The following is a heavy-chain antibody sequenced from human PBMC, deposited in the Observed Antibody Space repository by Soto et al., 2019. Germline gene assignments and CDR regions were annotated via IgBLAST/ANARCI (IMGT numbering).Heavy chain of an antibody. V-gene: IGHV1-24*01. D-gene: IGHD3-9*01. CDR3: ATTHFRYFDWLPEY. J-gene: IGHJ4*02. CDR2: FDPEDGET. Sequence: ASVKVSCKVSGYTLTELSMHWVRQAPGKGLEWMGGFDPEDGETIYAQKFQGRVTMTEDTSTDTAYMELSSLRSEDTAVYYCATTHFRYFDWLPEYWGQGTLVTVSS. CDR1: GYTLTELS.